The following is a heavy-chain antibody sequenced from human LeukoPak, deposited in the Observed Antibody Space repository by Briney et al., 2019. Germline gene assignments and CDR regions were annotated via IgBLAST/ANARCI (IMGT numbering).Heavy chain of an antibody. CDR1: GFTFSSYG. CDR3: AATKDYGDYGRLDY. CDR2: ISYDGSNK. J-gene: IGHJ4*02. D-gene: IGHD4-17*01. Sequence: GGSLRLSCAASGFTFSSYGMHWVRQAPGRGLEWVAVISYDGSNKYYADSVKGRFTISRDNSKNTLHLQMNSLRDEETAVYYCAATKDYGDYGRLDYWGQGTLVTVSS. V-gene: IGHV3-30*03.